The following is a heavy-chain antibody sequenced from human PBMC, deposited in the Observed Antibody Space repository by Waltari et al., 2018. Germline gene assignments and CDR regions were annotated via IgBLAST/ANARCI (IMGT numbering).Heavy chain of an antibody. Sequence: EVQLVQSGAEVKKPGESLKISCKDSGYRFTSYWIGWVRQMPGKGLEWVGIIYPGEPDTRYSPSFHGQVTISADKSISTAYLQWSSLKASDTAMYYCARRRNYPGGAMDVWGQGTTVTVSS. CDR2: IYPGEPDT. CDR1: GYRFTSYW. V-gene: IGHV5-51*01. D-gene: IGHD4-4*01. J-gene: IGHJ6*02. CDR3: ARRRNYPGGAMDV.